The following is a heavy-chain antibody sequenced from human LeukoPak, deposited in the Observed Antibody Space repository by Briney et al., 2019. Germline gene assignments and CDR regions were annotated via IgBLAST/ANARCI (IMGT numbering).Heavy chain of an antibody. D-gene: IGHD3-3*01. Sequence: SETLSLTCTVSNGSISSGGYYWSWIRQHPGKGLEWIGYIYYSGSTYYNPSLRSRVTISVDTSKNQFSLKLSTVTAADTAVYYCARGVRYYDFWSGTNHYGMDVWGQGTTVTVSS. CDR3: ARGVRYYDFWSGTNHYGMDV. CDR2: IYYSGST. J-gene: IGHJ6*02. V-gene: IGHV4-31*03. CDR1: NGSISSGGYY.